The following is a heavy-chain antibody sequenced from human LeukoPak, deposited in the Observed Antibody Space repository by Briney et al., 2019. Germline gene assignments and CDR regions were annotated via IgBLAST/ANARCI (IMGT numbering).Heavy chain of an antibody. CDR3: SRTDCSITNCPVAMDV. CDR2: ISSSSGFI. CDR1: GFTFSSYW. D-gene: IGHD2-2*01. V-gene: IGHV3-21*01. J-gene: IGHJ6*02. Sequence: GGSLRLSCAASGFTFSSYWMNWVRQAPGKGLEWVSSISSSSGFIYYADSVRGRFTISRDNAKNSLFLQMNSLRAEDTAVYYCSRTDCSITNCPVAMDVWGQGTTVTVSS.